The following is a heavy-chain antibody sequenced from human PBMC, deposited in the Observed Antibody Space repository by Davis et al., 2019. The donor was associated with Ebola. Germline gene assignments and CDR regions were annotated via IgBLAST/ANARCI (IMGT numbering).Heavy chain of an antibody. CDR3: ARTPPTVRIFDY. CDR2: INHSGST. Sequence: SETLSLTCTVSGGSISSHYWSWIRQPPGKGLEWIGEINHSGSTNYNPSLKSRVTISVDTSKNQFSLKLSSVTAADTAVYYCARTPPTVRIFDYWGQGTLVTVSS. V-gene: IGHV4-34*01. J-gene: IGHJ4*02. CDR1: GGSISSHY. D-gene: IGHD4-17*01.